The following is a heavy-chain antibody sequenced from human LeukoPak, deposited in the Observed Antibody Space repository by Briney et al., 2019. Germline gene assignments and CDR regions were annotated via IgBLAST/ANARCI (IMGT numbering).Heavy chain of an antibody. V-gene: IGHV4-34*01. Sequence: KPSETLSLTCAVYGGSFSGYYWSWIRQPPGKGLEWIGEINHSGSTNYNPSLKSRVTISVDTSKNRFSLKLSSVTAADTAVYYCARGAQWLVDYWGQGTLVTVSS. D-gene: IGHD6-19*01. CDR1: GGSFSGYY. J-gene: IGHJ4*02. CDR2: INHSGST. CDR3: ARGAQWLVDY.